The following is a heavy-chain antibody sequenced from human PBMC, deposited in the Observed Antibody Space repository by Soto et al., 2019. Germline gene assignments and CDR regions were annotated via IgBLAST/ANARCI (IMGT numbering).Heavy chain of an antibody. CDR2: ISDGGAST. CDR3: AKALGGCYFRLDS. D-gene: IGHD2-15*01. CDR1: GLTFSTYA. V-gene: IGHV3-23*01. Sequence: PRGTLRLSGTVSGLTFSTYAMSWVRQGPGKGLEWVSTISDGGASTFSAGSVKGQFTIYRDNSKNTRYLQMNSLRAEDSAVYKCAKALGGCYFRLDSWGQGTLVTVSS. J-gene: IGHJ4*02.